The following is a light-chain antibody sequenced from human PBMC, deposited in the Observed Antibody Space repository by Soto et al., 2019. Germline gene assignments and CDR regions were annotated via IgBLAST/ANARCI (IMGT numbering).Light chain of an antibody. CDR3: SSYTTTSTVL. V-gene: IGLV2-14*01. CDR2: DVR. Sequence: QAVVTQPASVSGSPGQSITISCSGTSSDVGAYNYVSWYQQHPGKAPKLMIYDVRNRPSGVSNRFSGSKSGNTASLTTSGLQAEDEADYYCSSYTTTSTVLFGGGTKLTVL. J-gene: IGLJ2*01. CDR1: SSDVGAYNY.